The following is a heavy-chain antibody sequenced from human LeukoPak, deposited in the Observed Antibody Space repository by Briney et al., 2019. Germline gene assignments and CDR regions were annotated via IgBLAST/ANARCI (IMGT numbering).Heavy chain of an antibody. CDR2: MNPNSGNT. CDR3: ARGSRYEWELQPYAFDI. Sequence: ASVKVSRKASGDTFTSYDSNCVRQTTGQGLEWMGWMNPNSGNTGYAQKFQGRVTMTRNTSISTAYMELSSLRSEDTAVYYCARGSRYEWELQPYAFDIWGQGTMVTVSS. D-gene: IGHD1-26*01. CDR1: GDTFTSYD. V-gene: IGHV1-8*01. J-gene: IGHJ3*02.